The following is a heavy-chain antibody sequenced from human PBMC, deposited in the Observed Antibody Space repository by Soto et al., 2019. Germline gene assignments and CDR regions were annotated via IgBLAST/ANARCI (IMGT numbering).Heavy chain of an antibody. D-gene: IGHD1-26*01. CDR2: ISYDGSNK. V-gene: IGHV3-30-3*01. CDR1: GFTFSNYA. Sequence: PGGSLRLSCAASGFTFSNYAMHWVRQAPGKGLEWVTVISYDGSNKYYADSVKGRFTISRDNAKNSLYLQMNSLRAEDTAVYYCARDTVGATAFDYWGQGTLVTVSS. CDR3: ARDTVGATAFDY. J-gene: IGHJ4*02.